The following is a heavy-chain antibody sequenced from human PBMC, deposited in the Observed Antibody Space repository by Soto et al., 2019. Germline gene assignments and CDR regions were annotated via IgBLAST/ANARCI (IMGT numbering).Heavy chain of an antibody. V-gene: IGHV1-18*01. CDR1: GYTCTIYG. Sequence: KVYCKSSGYTCTIYGISCVRQPPGQGLEWMGWISAYNGNTNYAQKLQGRVTMTTDTSTSTAYMELRSLRSDDTAVYYCARASGRYPRPLTGWGQGILVTVSS. D-gene: IGHD1-26*01. CDR3: ARASGRYPRPLTG. CDR2: ISAYNGNT. J-gene: IGHJ4*02.